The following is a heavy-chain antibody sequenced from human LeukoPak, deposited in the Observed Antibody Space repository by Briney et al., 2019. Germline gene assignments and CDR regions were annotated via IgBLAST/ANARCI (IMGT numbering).Heavy chain of an antibody. Sequence: SETLSLICSVSGFSISTGYSWGWIRQPPGKGLEWIATIYHHGNTYFNPSLMSRAFISLDTSKNQFSLRLTSVTAADTAMYYCAREVESWFGDLLSHFDSWGQGTLVTVSS. D-gene: IGHD3-10*01. V-gene: IGHV4-38-2*02. CDR2: IYHHGNT. J-gene: IGHJ4*02. CDR3: AREVESWFGDLLSHFDS. CDR1: GFSISTGYS.